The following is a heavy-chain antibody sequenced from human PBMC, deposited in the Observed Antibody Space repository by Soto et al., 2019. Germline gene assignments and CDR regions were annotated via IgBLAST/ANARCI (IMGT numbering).Heavy chain of an antibody. V-gene: IGHV4-59*08. CDR1: GGSIGSYY. Sequence: SETLSLTCTVSGGSIGSYYWSWIRQPPGKGLEWIGYIYYSGSTNYNPSLKSRVTISVDTSKNQFSLKLSSVTAADTAVYYCARHYGDEDWFDPWGQGTLVTVSS. CDR3: ARHYGDEDWFDP. D-gene: IGHD4-17*01. J-gene: IGHJ5*02. CDR2: IYYSGST.